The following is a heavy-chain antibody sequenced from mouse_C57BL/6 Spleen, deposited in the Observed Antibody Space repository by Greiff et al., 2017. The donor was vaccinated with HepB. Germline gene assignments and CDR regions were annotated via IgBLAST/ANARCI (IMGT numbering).Heavy chain of an antibody. J-gene: IGHJ2*01. Sequence: VQLQQSGAELVRPGASVKLSCTASGFNIKDDYMHWVKQRPEQGLEWIGWIDPENGDTEYASKFQGKATITADTSSNTAYLQLSSLTSEDTAVYYCTTTPVVATGGQGTTLTVSS. CDR2: IDPENGDT. V-gene: IGHV14-4*01. CDR3: TTTPVVAT. D-gene: IGHD1-1*01. CDR1: GFNIKDDY.